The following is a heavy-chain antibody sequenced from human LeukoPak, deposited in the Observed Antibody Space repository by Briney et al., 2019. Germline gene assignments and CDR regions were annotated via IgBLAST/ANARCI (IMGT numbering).Heavy chain of an antibody. V-gene: IGHV4-39*01. CDR2: VHYRGDT. CDR1: GGSISSSSYY. CDR3: ARSLSVAGMY. J-gene: IGHJ4*02. Sequence: SETLSLTCTVSGGSISSSSYYWGWLRQPPGKGLEWIGSVHYRGDTHYNPSLKSRVTISVDPSRDQFSLKLSSVTAADTAVYYCARSLSVAGMYWGQGTLVTVSS. D-gene: IGHD6-19*01.